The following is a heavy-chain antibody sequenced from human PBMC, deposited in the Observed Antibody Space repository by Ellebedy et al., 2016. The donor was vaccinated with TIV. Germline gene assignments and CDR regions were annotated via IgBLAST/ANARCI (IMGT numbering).Heavy chain of an antibody. V-gene: IGHV5-51*01. Sequence: GESLKISCQASGFTFTTYWIGWVRQRPGKGLEWMGIIFPDDSDTRYSLSFEGQVTISVDKSITTTYLQWNSLKASDTAIYYCARHELGSNAAFDYWGQGTLVTVSS. J-gene: IGHJ4*02. D-gene: IGHD7-27*01. CDR3: ARHELGSNAAFDY. CDR2: IFPDDSDT. CDR1: GFTFTTYW.